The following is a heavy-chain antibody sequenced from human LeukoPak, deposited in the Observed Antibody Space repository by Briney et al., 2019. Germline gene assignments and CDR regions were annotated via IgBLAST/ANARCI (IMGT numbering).Heavy chain of an antibody. V-gene: IGHV4-34*01. D-gene: IGHD3-9*01. CDR2: INHSGST. Sequence: SETLSLTCAVYGGSFSGYYWSWIRQPPGKGLEWIGEINHSGSTNYNPSLKSRVTISVDTSKNQSSLKLSSVTAADTAVYYCARGGQTGYTYWGQGTLVTVSS. J-gene: IGHJ4*02. CDR3: ARGGQTGYTY. CDR1: GGSFSGYY.